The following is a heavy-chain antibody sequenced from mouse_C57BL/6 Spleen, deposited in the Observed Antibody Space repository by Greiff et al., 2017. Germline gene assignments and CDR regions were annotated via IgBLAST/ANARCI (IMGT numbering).Heavy chain of an antibody. CDR1: GCTFTSYW. CDR2: IDPSDSET. V-gene: IGHV1-52*01. Sequence: QVQLKQPGAELVRPGSSVKLSCKASGCTFTSYWMHWVKQRPIQGLEWIGNIDPSDSETHYNQKFKDKATLTVDKSSSTAYMQLSSLTSEDSAVYYCARSVHYYGSSYGYWYFDVWGTGTTVTVSS. CDR3: ARSVHYYGSSYGYWYFDV. J-gene: IGHJ1*03. D-gene: IGHD1-1*01.